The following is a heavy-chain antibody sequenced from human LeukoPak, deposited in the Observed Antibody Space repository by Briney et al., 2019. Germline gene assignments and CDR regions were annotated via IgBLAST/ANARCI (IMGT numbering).Heavy chain of an antibody. D-gene: IGHD3-22*01. CDR1: GVTFSNYG. V-gene: IGHV3-30*02. Sequence: GGSLXLSCATSGVTFSNYGMHWVRQAPGKGLEWVTFIRYDGSNKYYADSVKGRFTISRDNSKNTLYLQMNSLRVEDTAVYYCVKGIHYYDSSGYYYWGQGTLVTVSA. CDR2: IRYDGSNK. J-gene: IGHJ4*02. CDR3: VKGIHYYDSSGYYY.